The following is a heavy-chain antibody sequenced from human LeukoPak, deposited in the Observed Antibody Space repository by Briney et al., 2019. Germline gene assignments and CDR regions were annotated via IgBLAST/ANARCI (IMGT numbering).Heavy chain of an antibody. CDR1: GGSISSSSYY. D-gene: IGHD1-26*01. Sequence: PSETLSLTCTVSGGSISSSSYYWGWIRQPPGKGLEWIGSIYYSGGTYYNPSLKSRVTISVDTSKNQFSLKLSSVTAADTAVYYCARDMEHYYYYYMDVWGKGTTVTVSS. CDR3: ARDMEHYYYYYMDV. CDR2: IYYSGGT. J-gene: IGHJ6*03. V-gene: IGHV4-39*07.